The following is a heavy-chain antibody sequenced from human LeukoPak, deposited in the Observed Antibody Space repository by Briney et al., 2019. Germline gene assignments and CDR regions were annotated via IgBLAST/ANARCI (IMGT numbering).Heavy chain of an antibody. CDR1: GYSFTSYD. Sequence: ASVKVSCKASGYSFTSYDIDWVRQATGQGLEWMGWMNPNSGNTGYAEKFQGRVTMTRNTSISTAYMELSSLRSEDTAVYYCARANYGSGNYHPYYYYMDVWGQGTTVTVSS. V-gene: IGHV1-8*01. CDR3: ARANYGSGNYHPYYYYMDV. J-gene: IGHJ6*03. CDR2: MNPNSGNT. D-gene: IGHD3-10*01.